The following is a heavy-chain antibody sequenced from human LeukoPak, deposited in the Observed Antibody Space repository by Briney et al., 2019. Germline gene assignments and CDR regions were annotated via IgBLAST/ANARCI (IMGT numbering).Heavy chain of an antibody. V-gene: IGHV1-69*13. Sequence: GASVKVSCKASGGTFSRYGISWVRQAPGQGLEWMGGIIPIFGTANYAQKFQGRVTITADESTSTAYMELSSLRSEDTAVYYCARERLERPGGAFDIWGQGTMVTVSS. CDR1: GGTFSRYG. CDR2: IIPIFGTA. D-gene: IGHD1-1*01. CDR3: ARERLERPGGAFDI. J-gene: IGHJ3*02.